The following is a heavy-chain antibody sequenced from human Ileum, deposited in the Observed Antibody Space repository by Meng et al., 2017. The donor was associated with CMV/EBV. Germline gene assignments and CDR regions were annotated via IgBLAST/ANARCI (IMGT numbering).Heavy chain of an antibody. Sequence: GGSLRLSCAASGFTFDKYWMTWVRQAPGKGLEWVANIKQDGSEKNYVDSVKGRFTISRDNSNNSVYLQMSSLRAEDTSVYYCAKNSWGGAWLELDYWGQGTLVTVSS. V-gene: IGHV3-7*01. CDR2: IKQDGSEK. CDR1: GFTFDKYW. D-gene: IGHD6-19*01. J-gene: IGHJ4*02. CDR3: AKNSWGGAWLELDY.